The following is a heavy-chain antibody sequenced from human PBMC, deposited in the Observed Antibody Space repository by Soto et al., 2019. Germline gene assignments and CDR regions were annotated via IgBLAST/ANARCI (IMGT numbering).Heavy chain of an antibody. Sequence: EVQLVESGGGLVQPGRSLRLSCAASGFIFDEYAMHWVRQAPGKGLEWVSSISWNSGNIGYADSVKGRFTISRDNAKNSLYLQMNSVRGEDTAFYYCAKGASTTAFAFNDYWGQGTLVTVSS. V-gene: IGHV3-9*01. CDR2: ISWNSGNI. J-gene: IGHJ4*02. CDR1: GFIFDEYA. D-gene: IGHD4-17*01. CDR3: AKGASTTAFAFNDY.